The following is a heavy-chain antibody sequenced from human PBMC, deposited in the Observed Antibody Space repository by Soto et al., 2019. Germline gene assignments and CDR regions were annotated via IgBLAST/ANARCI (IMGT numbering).Heavy chain of an antibody. Sequence: EVQLVESGGGLVQPGGSLRLSCAASGFTFSSYSMNWVRQAPGKGLEWVSYISSSSSTINYADSVKGRFTISRDNAKNSLYLQMNSLRAEDTAVYYCARDLTRELHLPYYFDYWGQGTLVTVSS. J-gene: IGHJ4*02. V-gene: IGHV3-48*01. CDR3: ARDLTRELHLPYYFDY. CDR2: ISSSSSTI. D-gene: IGHD3-10*01. CDR1: GFTFSSYS.